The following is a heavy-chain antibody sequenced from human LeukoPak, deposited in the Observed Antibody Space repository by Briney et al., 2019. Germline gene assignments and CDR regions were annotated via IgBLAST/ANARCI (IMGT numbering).Heavy chain of an antibody. V-gene: IGHV1-18*01. CDR3: ARVTYSSGWLGHNWFDP. D-gene: IGHD6-19*01. J-gene: IGHJ5*02. Sequence: VASVKVSYKASGYTFTSYGISWVRQAPGQGLEWMGWISAYNGNTNYAQKLQGRVTMTTDTSTSTAYMELRSLRSDDTAVYYCARVTYSSGWLGHNWFDPWGQGTLVTVSS. CDR2: ISAYNGNT. CDR1: GYTFTSYG.